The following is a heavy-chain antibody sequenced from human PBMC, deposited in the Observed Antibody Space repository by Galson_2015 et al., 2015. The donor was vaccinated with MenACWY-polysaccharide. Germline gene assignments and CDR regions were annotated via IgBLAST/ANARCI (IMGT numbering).Heavy chain of an antibody. D-gene: IGHD2-2*01. J-gene: IGHJ4*02. CDR1: GLTFSNYA. CDR2: IGGSGSNT. Sequence: SLSLSCAASGLTFSNYAMSWVRQAPGKGLEWVSTIGGSGSNTHYADSVKGRFTISRDNSKNTLSLQMNSLRAEDTAVYYCARVRYSTGKYQFDYWGQGTLVAVSS. V-gene: IGHV3-23*01. CDR3: ARVRYSTGKYQFDY.